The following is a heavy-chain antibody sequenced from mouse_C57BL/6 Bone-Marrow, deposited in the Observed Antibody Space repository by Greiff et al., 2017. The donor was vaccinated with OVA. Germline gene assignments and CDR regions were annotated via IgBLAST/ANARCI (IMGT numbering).Heavy chain of an antibody. CDR1: GFNIKDDY. CDR2: IDPENGDT. D-gene: IGHD5-1*01. J-gene: IGHJ4*01. CDR3: TTPPNAMDY. V-gene: IGHV14-4*01. Sequence: VQLQQSGAELVRPGASVKLSRTASGFNIKDDYMHWVKQRPEQGLEWIGWIDPENGDTEYASKFQGKATITADTSSNTAYLQLSSLTSEDTAVYYCTTPPNAMDYWGQGTSVTVSS.